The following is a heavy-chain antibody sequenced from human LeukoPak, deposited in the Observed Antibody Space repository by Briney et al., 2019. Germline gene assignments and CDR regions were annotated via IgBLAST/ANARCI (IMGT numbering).Heavy chain of an antibody. D-gene: IGHD2/OR15-2a*01. CDR1: GFTFSSYA. J-gene: IGHJ4*02. CDR3: ARDWAPVSMKAVPFDC. V-gene: IGHV3-7*01. Sequence: PGGSLRLSCAASGFTFSSYAMNWVRQAPGKGPEWVANINEDGSLKNYVDSVEGRFTVSRDNAKNALDLQMNSLRLEDTAVYYCARDWAPVSMKAVPFDCWGQGTLVTVSS. CDR2: INEDGSLK.